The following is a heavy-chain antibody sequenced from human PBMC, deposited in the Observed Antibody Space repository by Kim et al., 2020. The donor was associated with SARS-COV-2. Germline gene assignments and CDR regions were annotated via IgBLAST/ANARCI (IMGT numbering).Heavy chain of an antibody. V-gene: IGHV4-39*01. D-gene: IGHD3-22*01. CDR2: IYYSGST. Sequence: SQTLSLTCTVSGGSISSSSYYWGWIRQPPGKGLEWSGSIYYSGSTYYNPSLKSRVTISVDTSKNQFSLKLSSVTAADTAVYYCARHKGIRHMIVVVEGWFDPWGQGTLVTVSS. CDR1: GGSISSSSYY. J-gene: IGHJ5*02. CDR3: ARHKGIRHMIVVVEGWFDP.